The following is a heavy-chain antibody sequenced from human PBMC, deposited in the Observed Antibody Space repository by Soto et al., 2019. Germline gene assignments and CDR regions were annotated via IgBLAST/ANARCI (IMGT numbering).Heavy chain of an antibody. CDR1: GFTFSSYS. CDR3: ARDGLQDSPFFDY. Sequence: GESLKISCAASGFTFSSYSMNWVRQAPGKGLEWVSYISSSSSTIYYADSVKGRFTISRDNAKNSLYLQMNSLRDEDTAVYYCARDGLQDSPFFDYWGQGTLVTVSS. CDR2: ISSSSSTI. V-gene: IGHV3-48*02. J-gene: IGHJ4*02. D-gene: IGHD2-15*01.